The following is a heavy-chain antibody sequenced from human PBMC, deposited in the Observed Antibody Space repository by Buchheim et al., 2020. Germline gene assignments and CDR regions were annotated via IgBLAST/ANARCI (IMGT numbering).Heavy chain of an antibody. CDR1: GFTFSSNS. D-gene: IGHD4-17*01. CDR2: INGDGRST. V-gene: IGHV3-74*01. Sequence: EVQLVESGGGLVQPGGSLRLSCAASGFTFSSNSMHWVRQTPGKGLVWVSQINGDGRSTNYAASVKGRFTISRDNAKNTLYLQMNSLRAEDTAVYYCARYSTTAPFDYWGQGTL. CDR3: ARYSTTAPFDY. J-gene: IGHJ4*02.